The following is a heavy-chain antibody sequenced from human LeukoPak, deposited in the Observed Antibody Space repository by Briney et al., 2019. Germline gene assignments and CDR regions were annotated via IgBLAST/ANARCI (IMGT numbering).Heavy chain of an antibody. Sequence: SETLSLTCTVSGGSISSYYWSWIRQPPGKGLEWIGYIYYSGSTNYNPSLKSRVTISVDTSKNQFSLKLSSVTAADTAVYYCARHQWFGELRPHFEYFDYWGQGTLVTVSS. D-gene: IGHD3-10*01. CDR2: IYYSGST. CDR1: GGSISSYY. J-gene: IGHJ4*02. V-gene: IGHV4-59*08. CDR3: ARHQWFGELRPHFEYFDY.